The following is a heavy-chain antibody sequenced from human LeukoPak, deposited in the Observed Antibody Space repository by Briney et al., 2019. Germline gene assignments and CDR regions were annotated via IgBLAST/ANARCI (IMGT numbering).Heavy chain of an antibody. CDR1: GVSMSNHY. CDR3: ASRPGGSTWYGVFDF. V-gene: IGHV4-59*11. CDR2: IYDSETT. Sequence: SETLSLTCTVSGVSMSNHYRSWIRQPPGKGLEWIGYIYDSETTNYNPSLNSRVTMSVDTSKNQFSLKLSSVTAADTALYYCASRPGGSTWYGVFDFWSRGTLVTVSS. D-gene: IGHD6-13*01. J-gene: IGHJ4*02.